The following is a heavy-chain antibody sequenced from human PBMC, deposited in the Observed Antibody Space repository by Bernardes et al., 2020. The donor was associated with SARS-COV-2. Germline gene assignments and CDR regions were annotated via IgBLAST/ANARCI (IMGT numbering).Heavy chain of an antibody. Sequence: GGSLRLSCAASRFIFGNYAMSWVRQAPGKGLEWVSSIGGDSGDTHYADSVKGRFTVSRDNSKSTLFLQMSSLRVEDTALYYCVKDAISFNGNYDWFDLWGQGTLVTVSS. D-gene: IGHD1-7*01. CDR3: VKDAISFNGNYDWFDL. CDR1: RFIFGNYA. CDR2: IGGDSGDT. J-gene: IGHJ5*02. V-gene: IGHV3-23*01.